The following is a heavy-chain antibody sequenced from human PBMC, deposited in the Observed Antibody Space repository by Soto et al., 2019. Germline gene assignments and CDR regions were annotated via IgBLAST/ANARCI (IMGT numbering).Heavy chain of an antibody. D-gene: IGHD2-15*01. CDR2: IWHTGRP. V-gene: IGHV4-4*02. J-gene: IGHJ1*01. CDR3: VRDSRTGCSSINCYMH. Sequence: QLQLRESGPGLVQPSGTLSLTCDVSGDSLTNNHWWSWVRQAPGKGLEWIGEIWHTGRPNYNPSLKSRVAISIDKSKNQFSLKLSSVTAADTAVYYCVRDSRTGCSSINCYMHWGQGTLGTVSS. CDR1: GDSLTNNHW.